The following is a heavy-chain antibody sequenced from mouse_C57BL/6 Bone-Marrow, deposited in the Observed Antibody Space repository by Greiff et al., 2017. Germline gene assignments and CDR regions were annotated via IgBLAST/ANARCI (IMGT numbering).Heavy chain of an antibody. CDR3: ARRGAAGYFDV. J-gene: IGHJ1*03. CDR2: LSGGGGNT. V-gene: IGHV5-9*01. Sequence: EVKLMESGGGLVKPGGSLKLSCAASGFTFSSYTMSWVRQTPEKRLEWVATLSGGGGNTYYPDSVKGRFTISRDNAKNTLYLQMSSLRSEDTALYYCARRGAAGYFDVWGTGTTVTVSS. CDR1: GFTFSSYT. D-gene: IGHD6-1*01.